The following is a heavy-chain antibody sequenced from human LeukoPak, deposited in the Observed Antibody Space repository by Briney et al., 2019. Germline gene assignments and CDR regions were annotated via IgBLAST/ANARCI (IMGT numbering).Heavy chain of an antibody. CDR3: ARTYYYDSSGYYSWFDP. CDR1: GGTFSSYA. D-gene: IGHD3-22*01. V-gene: IGHV1-69*01. Sequence: SVKVSCKASGGTFSSYAISWVRQAPGQGLEWMGGIIPIFGTANYAQKFQGRVTITADESTSTAYMELSSLRTEDTAVYYCARTYYYDSSGYYSWFDPWGQGTLVTVSS. CDR2: IIPIFGTA. J-gene: IGHJ5*02.